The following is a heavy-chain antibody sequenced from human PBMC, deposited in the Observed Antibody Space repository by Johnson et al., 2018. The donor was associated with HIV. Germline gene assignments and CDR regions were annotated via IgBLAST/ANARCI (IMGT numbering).Heavy chain of an antibody. J-gene: IGHJ3*02. V-gene: IGHV3-20*04. D-gene: IGHD1-14*01. CDR2: INWNGGSK. CDR3: AREGQEPPVQKDAFDI. Sequence: VQLVESGGGVVRPGGSLRLSCAASGFTFDDYGMSWVRQAPGKGLEWVSGINWNGGSKGYGDSVKGRFTISRDNSKNTLYLQMNSLRAEDTALYYCAREGQEPPVQKDAFDIWCQGTMVTVSS. CDR1: GFTFDDYG.